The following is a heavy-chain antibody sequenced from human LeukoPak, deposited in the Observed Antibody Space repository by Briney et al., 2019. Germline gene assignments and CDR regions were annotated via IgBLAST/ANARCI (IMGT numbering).Heavy chain of an antibody. J-gene: IGHJ4*02. D-gene: IGHD3-22*01. Sequence: GGSLRLSCAASGFTFSRYSMNWVRQAPGKGLEWVSYISSVGSTIYYADSVKGRFTISRDNAKNSLYLQMNSLRAEDTAVYYCARRSGFYNYFDFWGQGTLVTVSS. V-gene: IGHV3-48*04. CDR2: ISSVGSTI. CDR3: ARRSGFYNYFDF. CDR1: GFTFSRYS.